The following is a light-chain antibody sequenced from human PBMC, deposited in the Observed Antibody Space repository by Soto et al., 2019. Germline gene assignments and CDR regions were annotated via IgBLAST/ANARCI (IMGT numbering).Light chain of an antibody. CDR1: QSVSSY. J-gene: IGKJ4*01. CDR3: QQNTNWPLLT. Sequence: EIVLTQSPATLSLSPGERATLSCRASQSVSSYLAWYQQKPGQAPRLLIYDASNRATGIPARFSGSGSGTDFILTISSLEHEDFAFYYCQQNTNWPLLTFGEGTKVEIK. V-gene: IGKV3-11*01. CDR2: DAS.